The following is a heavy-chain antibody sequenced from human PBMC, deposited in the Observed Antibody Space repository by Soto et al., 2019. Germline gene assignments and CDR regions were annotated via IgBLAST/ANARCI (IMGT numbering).Heavy chain of an antibody. J-gene: IGHJ5*02. D-gene: IGHD6-6*01. CDR1: GFTFSSSA. CDR2: MISAGTT. V-gene: IGHV3-23*01. CDR3: GREGSIAAGISWFDP. Sequence: GGSLRLSCTASGFTFSSSALSWVRQAPGQGLEWVSAMISAGTTYYADSVRGRFTISRDNSKNTIYLQMNSLRAEDTAVYYCGREGSIAAGISWFDPWGQGTLVTASS.